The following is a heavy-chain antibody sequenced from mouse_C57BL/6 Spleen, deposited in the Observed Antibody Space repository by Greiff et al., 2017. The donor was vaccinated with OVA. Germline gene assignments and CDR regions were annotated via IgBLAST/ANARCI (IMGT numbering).Heavy chain of an antibody. J-gene: IGHJ2*01. CDR2: IDPNSGGT. CDR3: ARRDYGSSYPFDY. CDR1: GYTFTSYW. D-gene: IGHD1-1*01. Sequence: VKLQESGAELVKPGASVKLSCKASGYTFTSYWMHWVKQRPGRGLEWIGRIDPNSGGTKYNEKFKSKATLTVDKPSSTAYMQLCSLTSEDSAVYYCARRDYGSSYPFDYWGQGTTLTVSS. V-gene: IGHV1-72*01.